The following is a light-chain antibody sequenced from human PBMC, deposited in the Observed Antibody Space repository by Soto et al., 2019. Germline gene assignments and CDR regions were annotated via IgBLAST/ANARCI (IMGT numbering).Light chain of an antibody. CDR2: DAS. V-gene: IGKV3-11*01. CDR1: QSVSSY. J-gene: IGKJ5*01. CDR3: QQRSNWPVT. Sequence: ELVLTQSPATLSFSPVERGTLSCRASQSVSSYLAWYKQQPGQAPRLLIYDASNRATGIPARFSGSGSGTEFTLTISSLEPEDFEVYYCQQRSNWPVTFGQGTRLEIK.